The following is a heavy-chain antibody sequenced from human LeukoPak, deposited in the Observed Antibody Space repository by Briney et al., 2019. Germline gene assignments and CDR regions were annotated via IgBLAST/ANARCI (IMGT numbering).Heavy chain of an antibody. D-gene: IGHD6-19*01. CDR1: GFTFSDYY. CDR2: ISSSGSTK. V-gene: IGHV3-11*01. J-gene: IGHJ4*02. Sequence: PGGSLRLSCAASGFTFSDYYMSWIRQAPGKGLEWVSYISSSGSTKHYADSVEGRFTISRDNAKDSLYLQMNSLRAEDTAVYYCARDDGSGWFDYWGQGTLVTVSS. CDR3: ARDDGSGWFDY.